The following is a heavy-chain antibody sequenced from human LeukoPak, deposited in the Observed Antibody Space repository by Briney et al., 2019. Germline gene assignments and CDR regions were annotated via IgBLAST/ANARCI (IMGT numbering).Heavy chain of an antibody. CDR2: MNPTSGHT. J-gene: IGHJ4*02. CDR3: ARSPVGVRKKHDF. CDR1: GYTFTRYD. D-gene: IGHD3-10*01. V-gene: IGHV1-8*01. Sequence: GASVTVSCKASGYTFTRYDINWVRQATGQGLEWMGWMNPTSGHTGYVQKFQGRVTMTRDTSISTAFMELNSLTSEDTDVYYCARSPVGVRKKHDFWGQGTLVSVSS.